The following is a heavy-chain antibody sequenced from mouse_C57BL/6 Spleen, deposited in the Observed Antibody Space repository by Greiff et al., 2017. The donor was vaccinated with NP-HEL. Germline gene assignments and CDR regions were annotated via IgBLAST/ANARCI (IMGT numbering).Heavy chain of an antibody. V-gene: IGHV5-12*01. J-gene: IGHJ4*01. CDR3: ARYSNYVEYAMDY. CDR2: ISNGGGST. CDR1: GFTFSDYY. Sequence: EVNVVESGGGLVQPGGSLKLSCAASGFTFSDYYMYWVRQTPEKRLEWVAYISNGGGSTYYPDTVKGRFTISRDNAKNTLYLQMSRLKSEDTAMYYCARYSNYVEYAMDYWGQGTSVTVSS. D-gene: IGHD2-5*01.